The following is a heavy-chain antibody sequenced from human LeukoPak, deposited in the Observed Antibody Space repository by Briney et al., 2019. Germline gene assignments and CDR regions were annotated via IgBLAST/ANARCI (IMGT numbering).Heavy chain of an antibody. CDR1: GFNFRNFA. D-gene: IGHD5-18*01. CDR3: AREVVGHVDTAMVLDY. Sequence: GGSLRLSCAASGFNFRNFALSWVRQTPGRGLEWISGISGDDGSTYYSDSVKGRFTISRDNSKNTLYLQMNSVRAEDTAVYYCAREVVGHVDTAMVLDYWGQGTLVTVSS. J-gene: IGHJ4*02. V-gene: IGHV3-23*01. CDR2: ISGDDGST.